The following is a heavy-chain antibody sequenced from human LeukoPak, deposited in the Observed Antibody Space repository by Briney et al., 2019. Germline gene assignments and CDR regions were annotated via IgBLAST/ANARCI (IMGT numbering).Heavy chain of an antibody. J-gene: IGHJ4*02. V-gene: IGHV3-23*01. D-gene: IGHD2-2*01. CDR3: VRGYHSFDL. CDR2: ISGSGDNT. CDR1: GFTFSSYA. Sequence: PGGSLRLSCAASGFTFSSYAMSWVRQVPGKGLEWVSVISGSGDNTYYADSVKGRFTISRDNSKNMLYLQMNSLRAEDTAVYYCVRGYHSFDLWGQGTLVTVSS.